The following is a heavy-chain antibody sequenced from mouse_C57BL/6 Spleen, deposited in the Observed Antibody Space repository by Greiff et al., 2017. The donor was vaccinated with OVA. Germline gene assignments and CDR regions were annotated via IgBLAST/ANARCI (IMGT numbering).Heavy chain of an antibody. Sequence: QVQLQQSGAELAKPGASVKLSCKASGYTFTSYWMHWVKQRPGRGLEWIGYINPSSGYTKYNQKFKNKATLTADKSSSTAYMQLSSRTYKDSAVYYCASRNWDGDFDYWGKGTTLTVSS. J-gene: IGHJ2*01. V-gene: IGHV1-7*01. D-gene: IGHD4-1*01. CDR3: ASRNWDGDFDY. CDR1: GYTFTSYW. CDR2: INPSSGYT.